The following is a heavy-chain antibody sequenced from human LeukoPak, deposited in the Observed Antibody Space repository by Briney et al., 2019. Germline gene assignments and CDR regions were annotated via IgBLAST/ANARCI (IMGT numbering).Heavy chain of an antibody. V-gene: IGHV3-30-3*01. CDR1: GFTFSSYA. J-gene: IGHJ6*03. Sequence: GRSLRLSCAASGFTFSSYAMHWVRQAPGKGLEWVAVISYDGSNKYYADSVKGRFTISRDNSKNTLYLQMNSLRAEDTAVYYCARGPRTTGNYYYYMDVWGKGTTVTVSS. CDR2: ISYDGSNK. D-gene: IGHD1-1*01. CDR3: ARGPRTTGNYYYYMDV.